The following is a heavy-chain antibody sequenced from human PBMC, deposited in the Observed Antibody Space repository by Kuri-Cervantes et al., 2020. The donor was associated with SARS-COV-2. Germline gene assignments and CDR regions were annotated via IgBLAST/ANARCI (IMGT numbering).Heavy chain of an antibody. J-gene: IGHJ4*02. CDR2: ISWDGGST. CDR3: AKDMTPDYGGNVDY. D-gene: IGHD4-23*01. CDR1: GFTFDDYT. V-gene: IGHV3-43*01. Sequence: LKISCAASGFTFDDYTMHWVRQAPGKGLEWVSLISWDGGSTYYADSVKGRFTISRDNSKNSLYLQMNSLRTEDTALYYCAKDMTPDYGGNVDYWGQGTLVTVSS.